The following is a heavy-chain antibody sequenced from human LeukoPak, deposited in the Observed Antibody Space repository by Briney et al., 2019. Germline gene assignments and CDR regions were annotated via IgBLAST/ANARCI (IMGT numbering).Heavy chain of an antibody. D-gene: IGHD6-6*01. Sequence: GSLRLSCAASGFTFSTYSMNWVRQPPGKGLEWIGEINHSGSTNYNPSLKSRVTISVDTSKNQFSLKLSSVTAADTAVYYCARTALEYSSSSWGFVVYYYYYMDVWGKGTTVTVSS. CDR1: GFTFSTYS. CDR3: ARTALEYSSSSWGFVVYYYYYMDV. J-gene: IGHJ6*03. V-gene: IGHV4-34*01. CDR2: INHSGST.